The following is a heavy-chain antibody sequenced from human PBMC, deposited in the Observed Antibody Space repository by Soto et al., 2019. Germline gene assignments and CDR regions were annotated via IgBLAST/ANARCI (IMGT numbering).Heavy chain of an antibody. J-gene: IGHJ5*02. CDR3: AGRRGSSSRTTPSWFDP. V-gene: IGHV1-8*01. CDR2: MNPNSGNT. CDR1: GCTFTSYD. D-gene: IGHD6-13*01. Sequence: GASVKVSFKASGCTFTSYDINWLRQATGQGLEWMGWMNPNSGNTGYAQKFQGRVTMTRNTSISTAYMELSSLRSEDTAVYYCAGRRGSSSRTTPSWFDPWGQGTLVTVSS.